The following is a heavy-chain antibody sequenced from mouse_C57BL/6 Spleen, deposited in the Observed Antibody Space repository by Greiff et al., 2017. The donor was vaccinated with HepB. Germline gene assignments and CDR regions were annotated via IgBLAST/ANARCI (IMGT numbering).Heavy chain of an antibody. CDR1: GYTFTSYD. Sequence: QVQLQQSGPELVKPGASVKLSCKASGYTFTSYDINWVKQRPGQGLEWIGWIYPRDGSTKYNEKFKGKATLTVDTSSSTTYMELHSLTSEDSAIYFCAREPYGSSYVGAMDYWGQGTSVTVSS. V-gene: IGHV1-85*01. CDR3: AREPYGSSYVGAMDY. D-gene: IGHD1-1*01. CDR2: IYPRDGST. J-gene: IGHJ4*01.